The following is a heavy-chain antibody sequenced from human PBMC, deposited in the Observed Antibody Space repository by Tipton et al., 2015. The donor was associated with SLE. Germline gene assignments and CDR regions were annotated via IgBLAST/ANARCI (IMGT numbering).Heavy chain of an antibody. CDR1: GFTVGSNF. Sequence: SLRLSCLASGFTVGSNFMSWVRQAPGKGPEWVSVIYTDGGTYYAASVKGRFTISRDNSKNTLYLQMGSLRVEDMGVYYCATGVGAAYGFDCWGQGTLVTVSS. CDR3: ATGVGAAYGFDC. CDR2: IYTDGGT. V-gene: IGHV3-66*01. D-gene: IGHD1-26*01. J-gene: IGHJ4*02.